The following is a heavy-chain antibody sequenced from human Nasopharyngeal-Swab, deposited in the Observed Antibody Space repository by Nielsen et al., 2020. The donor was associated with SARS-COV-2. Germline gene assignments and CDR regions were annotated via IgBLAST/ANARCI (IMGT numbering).Heavy chain of an antibody. CDR3: AKDGPGDHQVHYYYYGMDV. V-gene: IGHV3-74*01. J-gene: IGHJ6*02. CDR1: GFTFSSYW. Sequence: GESLKISCAASGFTFSSYWMHWVRQAPGKGLVWVSRINSDGSSTSYADSVKGRFTISRDNAKNTLYLQMNSLRAEDTAVYYCAKDGPGDHQVHYYYYGMDVWGQGTTVTVSS. CDR2: INSDGSST. D-gene: IGHD2-21*02.